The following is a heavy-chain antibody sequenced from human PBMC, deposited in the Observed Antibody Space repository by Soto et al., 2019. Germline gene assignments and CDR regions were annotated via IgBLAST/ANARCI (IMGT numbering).Heavy chain of an antibody. CDR2: IIPILGIA. D-gene: IGHD2-21*01. V-gene: IGHV1-69*02. Sequence: QVQLVQSGAEVKKPGSSVKVSCKASGGTFSSYTISCVRQAPGQGLEWMGRIIPILGIANYAQKFQGRVTITADKSTSTAYMELRSLRSEDTAVYYCASSLAPGGLDPWGQGTLVTVSS. CDR1: GGTFSSYT. CDR3: ASSLAPGGLDP. J-gene: IGHJ5*02.